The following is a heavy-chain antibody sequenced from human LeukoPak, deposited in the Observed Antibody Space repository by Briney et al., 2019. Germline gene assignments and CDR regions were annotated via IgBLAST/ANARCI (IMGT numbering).Heavy chain of an antibody. Sequence: SETLSLTCTVSGYSISSGYYWGWIRQPPGKGLEWIGSIYHSGSTYYNPSLKSRVTISVDTSKNQFSLKLSSVTAADTAVYYCARHRYYYRSGSYYGVPYYMDVWGKGTTVTISS. V-gene: IGHV4-38-2*02. CDR3: ARHRYYYRSGSYYGVPYYMDV. CDR2: IYHSGST. CDR1: GYSISSGYY. J-gene: IGHJ6*03. D-gene: IGHD3-10*01.